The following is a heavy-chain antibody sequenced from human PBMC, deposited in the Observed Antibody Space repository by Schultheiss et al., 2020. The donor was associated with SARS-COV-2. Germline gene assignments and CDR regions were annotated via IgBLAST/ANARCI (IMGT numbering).Heavy chain of an antibody. Sequence: SQTLSLTCTVSGGSISSGNYYWSWIRQPAGKGLEWIGHLHTSGSTYYNPSLKSRVTISVDTSKNQFSLKLSSVTAADTAVYYCARPMGYSTSWFDPWGQGTLVTVSS. CDR3: ARPMGYSTSWFDP. CDR1: GGSISSGNYY. CDR2: LHTSGST. D-gene: IGHD4-11*01. J-gene: IGHJ5*02. V-gene: IGHV4-61*09.